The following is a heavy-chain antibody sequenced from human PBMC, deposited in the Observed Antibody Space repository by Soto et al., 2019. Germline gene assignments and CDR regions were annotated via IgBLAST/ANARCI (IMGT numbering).Heavy chain of an antibody. Sequence: RASVKVSCKASGYTFTGYYMHWVRQAPGQGLEWMGWINPNSGGTNYAQKFQGRVTMTRDTSISTAYMELSRLRSDDTAVYYCARDGNYDFWSGYRASFWFDPWGQGTLVTVSS. V-gene: IGHV1-2*02. CDR1: GYTFTGYY. CDR3: ARDGNYDFWSGYRASFWFDP. CDR2: INPNSGGT. D-gene: IGHD3-3*01. J-gene: IGHJ5*02.